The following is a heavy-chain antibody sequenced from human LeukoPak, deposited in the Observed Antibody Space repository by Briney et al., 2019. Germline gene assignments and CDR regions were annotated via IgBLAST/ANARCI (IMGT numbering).Heavy chain of an antibody. CDR3: ARGVTMATITPLLC. J-gene: IGHJ4*02. V-gene: IGHV3-21*01. Sequence: GGSLRLSCAASGFTFSSYSMNWVRQAPGKGLEWVSSISSSSSYIYYADSVKGRFTISRDNAKNSLYLQMNSLRAEDTAVYYCARGVTMATITPLLCWGQGTLVTVSS. CDR2: ISSSSSYI. CDR1: GFTFSSYS. D-gene: IGHD5-24*01.